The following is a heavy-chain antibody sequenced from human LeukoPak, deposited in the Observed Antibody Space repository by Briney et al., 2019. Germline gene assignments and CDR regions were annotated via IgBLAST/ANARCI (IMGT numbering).Heavy chain of an antibody. CDR2: INPSGGST. V-gene: IGHV1-46*01. J-gene: IGHJ4*02. CDR3: ARDYYGSGSSLDY. Sequence: ASVKVSCKASGYTFTSYYMHWVRQAPGQGLEWMGIINPSGGSTSYAQKFQGRVTMTRDTSTSTAYMELRSLRSDDTAVYYCARDYYGSGSSLDYWGQGTLVTVSS. D-gene: IGHD3-10*01. CDR1: GYTFTSYY.